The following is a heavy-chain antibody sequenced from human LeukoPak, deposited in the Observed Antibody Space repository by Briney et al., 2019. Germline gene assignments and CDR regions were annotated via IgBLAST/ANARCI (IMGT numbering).Heavy chain of an antibody. J-gene: IGHJ4*02. CDR2: INHSGST. Sequence: KPSETLSLTCAVYGGSFSGYYWSWIRQPPGKGLEWIGEINHSGSTNYNPSLKSRVTISVDTSKNQFSLKLSSVTAADTAVYCCARGSYRPDFDYWGQGTLVTVSS. CDR3: ARGSYRPDFDY. V-gene: IGHV4-34*01. CDR1: GGSFSGYY.